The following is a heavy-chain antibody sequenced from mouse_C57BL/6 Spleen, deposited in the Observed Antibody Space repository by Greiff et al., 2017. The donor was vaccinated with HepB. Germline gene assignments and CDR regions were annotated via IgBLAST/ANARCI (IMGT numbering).Heavy chain of an antibody. J-gene: IGHJ2*01. CDR3: ARGRGYYADYFDY. V-gene: IGHV1-55*01. CDR1: GYTFTSYW. CDR2: IYPGSGST. Sequence: QVQLQQPGAELVKPGASVKMSCKASGYTFTSYWITWVKQRPGQGLEWIGDIYPGSGSTNYNEKFKSKATLTVDTASSTAYMQLSSLTSEDSAVYYCARGRGYYADYFDYWGQGTTLTVSS. D-gene: IGHD1-1*01.